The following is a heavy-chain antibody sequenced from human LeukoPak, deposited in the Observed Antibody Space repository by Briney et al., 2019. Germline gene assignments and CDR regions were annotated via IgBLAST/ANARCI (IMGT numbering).Heavy chain of an antibody. CDR3: ARDGVAKTLLDY. D-gene: IGHD5-12*01. V-gene: IGHV3-30*02. J-gene: IGHJ4*02. CDR1: GFTFSSYG. Sequence: GGSLRLSCAASGFTFSSYGMHWVRQAPGKGLEWVAFIRYDGSNKYYADSVKGRFTISRDNSKNTLYLQMNSLRAEDTAVYYCARDGVAKTLLDYWGQGALVTVSS. CDR2: IRYDGSNK.